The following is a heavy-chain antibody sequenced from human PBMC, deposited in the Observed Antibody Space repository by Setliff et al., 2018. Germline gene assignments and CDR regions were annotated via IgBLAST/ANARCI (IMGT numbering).Heavy chain of an antibody. V-gene: IGHV4-39*07. CDR2: IYYSGST. CDR1: GYSISSSSYY. Sequence: SETLSLTCAVSGYSISSSSYYWGWIRQPPGKGLEWIGSIYYSGSTYYNPSLKSRVTISVDTSKNQFSLKLSSVTAADTAVYYCAREGVVRSSWSQYHWFDPWGQGTLVTVSS. J-gene: IGHJ5*02. CDR3: AREGVVRSSWSQYHWFDP. D-gene: IGHD6-13*01.